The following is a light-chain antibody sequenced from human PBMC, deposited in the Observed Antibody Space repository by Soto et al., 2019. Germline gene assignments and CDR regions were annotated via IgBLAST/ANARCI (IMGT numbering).Light chain of an antibody. CDR1: QGISSY. Sequence: DIQLTQSPSFLSASVGDRVTITCRASQGISSYLAWYQQKPGKAPKFLIYAASTLRGGVPSRISGSGSGTECTLTISSLQPEDFATYYCQGLNDYPLTFGQGTRLEIK. J-gene: IGKJ5*01. V-gene: IGKV1-9*01. CDR2: AAS. CDR3: QGLNDYPLT.